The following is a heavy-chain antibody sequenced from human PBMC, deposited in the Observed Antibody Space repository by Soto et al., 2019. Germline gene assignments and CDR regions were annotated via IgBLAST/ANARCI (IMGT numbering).Heavy chain of an antibody. CDR1: GFTFDDYA. V-gene: IGHV3-9*01. Sequence: GGSLRLSCAASGFTFDDYAMHWVRQAPGKGLEWVSGISWNSGSIGYADSVKGRFTISRDNAKNSLYLQMNSLRAEDTALYYCAKDIYYGSSTAFDYWGQGTLVTVSS. J-gene: IGHJ4*02. CDR3: AKDIYYGSSTAFDY. D-gene: IGHD3-22*01. CDR2: ISWNSGSI.